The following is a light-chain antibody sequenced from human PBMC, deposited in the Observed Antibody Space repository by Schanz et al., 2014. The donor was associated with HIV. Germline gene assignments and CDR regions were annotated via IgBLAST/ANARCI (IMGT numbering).Light chain of an antibody. CDR1: QSVSSSY. J-gene: IGKJ1*01. CDR3: QQYYDWKT. Sequence: MVMTQSPATLSVSPGERATLSCRASQSVSSSYLAWYQQKPGQAPRLLIYGASTRATGVPARFSGSGSGTEFTLTISSLQSEDFAVYYCQQYYDWKTFGQGTKVEIK. CDR2: GAS. V-gene: IGKV3-15*01.